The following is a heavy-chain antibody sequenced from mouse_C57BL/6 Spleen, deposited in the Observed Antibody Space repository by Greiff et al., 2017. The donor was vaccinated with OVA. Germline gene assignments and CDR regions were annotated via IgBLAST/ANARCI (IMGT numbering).Heavy chain of an antibody. CDR1: GYTFTDYY. Sequence: VQLQQPGPELVKPGASVKLSCKASGYTFTDYYMNWVKQSHGTSLEWIGDINPNNGGTSYNHKFKGKATLTVDKSSSTAYMELSSLTSEDSAVDYCAREGYCYGSNYAYWGQGTLVTVSA. CDR2: INPNNGGT. J-gene: IGHJ3*01. V-gene: IGHV1-26*01. D-gene: IGHD1-1*01. CDR3: AREGYCYGSNYAY.